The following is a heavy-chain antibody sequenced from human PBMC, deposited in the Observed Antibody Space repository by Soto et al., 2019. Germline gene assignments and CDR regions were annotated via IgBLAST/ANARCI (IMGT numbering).Heavy chain of an antibody. D-gene: IGHD3-10*01. J-gene: IGHJ4*02. V-gene: IGHV3-53*01. CDR3: ATGGSLDY. CDR1: GFSVSSNY. CDR2: MYSGGAT. Sequence: GGSLRLSCAASGFSVSSNYMSWVRQAPGKGLEWVSVMYSGGATYYADSVKGRFTISRDNSNNTVNLQMSSLRAEDTAVYYCATGGSLDYWGQGALVTVSS.